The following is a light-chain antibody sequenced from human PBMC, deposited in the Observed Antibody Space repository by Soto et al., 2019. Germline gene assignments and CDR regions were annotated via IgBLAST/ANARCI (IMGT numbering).Light chain of an antibody. CDR1: QTVGNIY. CDR2: GTS. CDR3: HQYGTIPFT. J-gene: IGKJ3*01. Sequence: EIVLTQSPGTLSLSPGERATLSCRASQTVGNIYLGWYQQKPGQSPRLLISGTSNRATGIPDRFSGSGSGTDFTLTIRRLAHEYFEVYYFHQYGTIPFTFGPGTKVDI. V-gene: IGKV3-20*01.